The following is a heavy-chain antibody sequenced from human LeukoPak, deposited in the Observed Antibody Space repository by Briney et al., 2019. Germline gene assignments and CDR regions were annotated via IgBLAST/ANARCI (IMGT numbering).Heavy chain of an antibody. CDR2: MNPNSGNT. V-gene: IGHV1-8*01. CDR3: ARAPSITGTTPPGY. J-gene: IGHJ4*02. CDR1: XXTFTSYD. Sequence: XASXXTFTSYDINXVRQATGQGREGMGWMNPNSGNTGYAQKFQGRVTMTRNSYRKTAYMEMRSLREEDTAVYYCARAPSITGTTPPGYWGQGTLVTVSS. D-gene: IGHD1-7*01.